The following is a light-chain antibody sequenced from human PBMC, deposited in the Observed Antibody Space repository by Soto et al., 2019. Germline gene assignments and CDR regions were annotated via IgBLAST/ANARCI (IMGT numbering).Light chain of an antibody. V-gene: IGLV1-44*01. Sequence: QSALTQPPSASGARGQRVTIACCGSSSNIGSNTVNWYQQLPGTAPKLLIYSNNQRPSGVPDRFSGSKSGTSASLAISGLQSEDEADEYCAAWDDSLNGYVFGTGTKVTVL. CDR3: AAWDDSLNGYV. J-gene: IGLJ1*01. CDR2: SNN. CDR1: SSNIGSNT.